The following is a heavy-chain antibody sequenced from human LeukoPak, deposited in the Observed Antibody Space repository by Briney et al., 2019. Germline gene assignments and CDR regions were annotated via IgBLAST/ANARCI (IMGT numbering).Heavy chain of an antibody. Sequence: GGSLRLSCAASGFRFSDYWMFWVRQAPGKGPVWVSHVSTDGTSTTYADSVKGRFTISRDNAKNTMYLHMNSLRVEDTAVYYCARFSSDGEDYWGRGNLVTVSS. CDR1: GFRFSDYW. CDR2: VSTDGTST. J-gene: IGHJ4*02. CDR3: ARFSSDGEDY. D-gene: IGHD5-24*01. V-gene: IGHV3-74*01.